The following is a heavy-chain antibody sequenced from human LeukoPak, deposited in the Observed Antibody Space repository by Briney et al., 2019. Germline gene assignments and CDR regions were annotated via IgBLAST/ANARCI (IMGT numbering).Heavy chain of an antibody. CDR1: GYSISSGYY. J-gene: IGHJ4*02. Sequence: SETLSLTCTVSGYSISSGYYWGWIRQPPGKGLEWIGSIYHSGSTYYNPSLKSRVTISVDTSKNQFSLKLSSVTAADTAVYYCARDLGKSPFDYWGQGTLVTVSS. CDR3: ARDLGKSPFDY. CDR2: IYHSGST. V-gene: IGHV4-38-2*02.